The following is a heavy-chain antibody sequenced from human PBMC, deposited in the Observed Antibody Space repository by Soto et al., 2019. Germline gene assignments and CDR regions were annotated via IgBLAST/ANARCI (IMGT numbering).Heavy chain of an antibody. CDR2: ISPSGDVT. J-gene: IGHJ4*02. D-gene: IGHD1-26*01. V-gene: IGHV3-11*01. Sequence: SGGGLVKSGGSLTLSCSTSGFFFTDYFMSWIRQAPGKGLEWVSYISPSGDVTHYADSVKGRFTISRDNTKNSLFLQMSSLRDDDTAVYYCARQLARRVGAASHWGQGTRVSVSS. CDR3: ARQLARRVGAASH. CDR1: GFFFTDYF.